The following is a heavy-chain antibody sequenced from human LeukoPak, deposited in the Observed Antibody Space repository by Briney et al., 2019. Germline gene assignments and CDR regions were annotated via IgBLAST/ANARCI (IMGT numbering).Heavy chain of an antibody. CDR2: IKQDGSEK. CDR1: GFTLSYYY. Sequence: GGSLRLSCAASGFTLSYYYMSGVRQAPGKGLEWVANIKQDGSEKYYVDSVKGRFTISRDNAKNSLYLQMNSLRAEDTAVYYCARDTMVRGVIGSFDYWGQGTLVTVSS. D-gene: IGHD3-10*01. CDR3: ARDTMVRGVIGSFDY. V-gene: IGHV3-7*01. J-gene: IGHJ4*02.